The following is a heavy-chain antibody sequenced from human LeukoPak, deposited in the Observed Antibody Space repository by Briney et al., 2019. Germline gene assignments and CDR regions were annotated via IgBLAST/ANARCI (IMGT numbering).Heavy chain of an antibody. D-gene: IGHD2-15*01. CDR1: GYSFTSYW. Sequence: GESLKISCKGSGYSFTSYWIGWVRRMPGKGLEWMGIIYPGDSDTRYSPSFQGQVTISADKSISTAYLQWSSLKASDTAMYYCARLPLGYCSGGSCYPARFDYWGQGTLVTVSS. V-gene: IGHV5-51*01. CDR2: IYPGDSDT. J-gene: IGHJ4*02. CDR3: ARLPLGYCSGGSCYPARFDY.